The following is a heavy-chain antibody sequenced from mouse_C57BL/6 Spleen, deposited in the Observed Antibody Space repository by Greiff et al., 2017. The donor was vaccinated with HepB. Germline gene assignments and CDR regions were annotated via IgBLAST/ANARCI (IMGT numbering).Heavy chain of an antibody. Sequence: QVQLQQSGPGLVQPSQVLSITCTVSGFSLTSYGVHWVRQSPGKGLEWLGVIWSGGSTDYNAAFISRLSISKDNSKSQVFCKMNSLQADDTAIYYCAREKKSPFYAMDYWGQGTSVTVSS. CDR2: IWSGGST. CDR1: GFSLTSYG. J-gene: IGHJ4*01. V-gene: IGHV2-2*01. CDR3: AREKKSPFYAMDY.